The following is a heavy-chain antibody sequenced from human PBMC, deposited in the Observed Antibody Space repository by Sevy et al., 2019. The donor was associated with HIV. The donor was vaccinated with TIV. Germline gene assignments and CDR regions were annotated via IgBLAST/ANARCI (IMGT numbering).Heavy chain of an antibody. Sequence: GGSLRLSCAASGFNFSIYGMHWVRQAPGKGLEWVALIWYDGTNKYYRDSVKGRFTISRDNSKNTLFLQMNSLRAEDTALYYCVRGRDYGNFDFGGQGPLVTVSS. CDR3: VRGRDYGNFDF. J-gene: IGHJ4*02. V-gene: IGHV3-33*01. CDR1: GFNFSIYG. CDR2: IWYDGTNK. D-gene: IGHD4-17*01.